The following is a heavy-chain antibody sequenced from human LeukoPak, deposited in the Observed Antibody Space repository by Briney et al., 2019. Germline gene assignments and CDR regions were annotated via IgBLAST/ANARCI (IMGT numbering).Heavy chain of an antibody. CDR3: ARTYDYIWGSFRSHSFDS. D-gene: IGHD3-16*02. V-gene: IGHV4-39*01. J-gene: IGHJ4*02. Sequence: SETLSLTCTVSGGSISSSSYYWGWIRQPPGKGLELIGSIYYSGSTYYNPSLKSRVTISVDASKNQFSLKLSSVTAADTGVYYCARTYDYIWGSFRSHSFDSWGQGTLVTVSS. CDR1: GGSISSSSYY. CDR2: IYYSGST.